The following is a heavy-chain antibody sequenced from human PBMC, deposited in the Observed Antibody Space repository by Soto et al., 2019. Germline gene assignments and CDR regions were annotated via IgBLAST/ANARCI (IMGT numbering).Heavy chain of an antibody. CDR2: IIPIFGTA. CDR1: GGTFSSYA. D-gene: IGHD5-18*01. Sequence: SVKVSCKASGGTFSSYAISWVRQAPGQGLEWMGGIIPIFGTANYAQKFQGRVTITADESTSTAYMELSSLRSEDTAVYYCARDTSGPDTAQPNYYYYYGMDVWGQGTTVTVSS. J-gene: IGHJ6*02. V-gene: IGHV1-69*13. CDR3: ARDTSGPDTAQPNYYYYYGMDV.